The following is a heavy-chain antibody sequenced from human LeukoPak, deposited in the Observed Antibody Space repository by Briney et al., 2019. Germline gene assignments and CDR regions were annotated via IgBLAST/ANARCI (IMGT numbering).Heavy chain of an antibody. CDR3: TRYNNDHFDY. Sequence: GGSLRLSCAGSGFTFGGYGMHWFRQTPGKGLEWVAVIAYDGSRAFYADSVKGRFTISRDNSKNTMSVQMDDLRTEDTAVYYCTRYNNDHFDYWGQGTLVTVSS. CDR2: IAYDGSRA. V-gene: IGHV3-33*01. J-gene: IGHJ4*02. CDR1: GFTFGGYG. D-gene: IGHD1-14*01.